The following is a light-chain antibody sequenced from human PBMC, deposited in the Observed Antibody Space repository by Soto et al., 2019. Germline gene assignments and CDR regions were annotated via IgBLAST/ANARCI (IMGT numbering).Light chain of an antibody. CDR2: ANN. V-gene: IGLV1-44*01. CDR1: SSNIGSNT. Sequence: QSVLTQPPSASGTPGQRVTISCSGSSSNIGSNTVNWYQQLPGTAPKLLIHANNQRPSGVPDRFSGSKSGTSASLAISGLQAEDEADYYCSSYTISNTLPFVFGTGTKVTVL. J-gene: IGLJ1*01. CDR3: SSYTISNTLPFV.